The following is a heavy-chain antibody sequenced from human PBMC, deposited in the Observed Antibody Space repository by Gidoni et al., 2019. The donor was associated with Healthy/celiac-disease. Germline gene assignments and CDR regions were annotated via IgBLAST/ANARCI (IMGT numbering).Heavy chain of an antibody. CDR3: ARSRAVAGSDRGACDI. Sequence: VQLVPSGAEVTKPGESLRISCKGSGYSFTSYWISWVRQMPGKGLEWMGRIDPSDSYTNYSPSCQGHVTISADKSISTAYLQWSSLKASDTAMYYCARSRAVAGSDRGACDIWGQGTMVTVSS. D-gene: IGHD6-19*01. J-gene: IGHJ3*02. CDR1: GYSFTSYW. CDR2: IDPSDSYT. V-gene: IGHV5-10-1*03.